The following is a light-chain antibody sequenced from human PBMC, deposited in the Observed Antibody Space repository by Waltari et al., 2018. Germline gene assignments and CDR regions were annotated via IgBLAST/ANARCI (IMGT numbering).Light chain of an antibody. J-gene: IGLJ2*01. CDR3: CSYARRDVV. CDR1: SSDVGSYDL. V-gene: IGLV2-23*01. Sequence: QSALTQPASVSGSPGQSITISCTGNSSDVGSYDLVSWYQQYPGDAPKLMIYEGSKRPSWISNRFSGSKSGNTASLTISGLQAEDEADYYCCSYARRDVVFGGGTKLTVL. CDR2: EGS.